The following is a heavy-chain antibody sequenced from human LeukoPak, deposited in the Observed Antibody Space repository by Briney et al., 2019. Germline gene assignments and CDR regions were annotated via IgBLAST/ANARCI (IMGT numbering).Heavy chain of an antibody. CDR1: GDTFRTNA. J-gene: IGHJ4*02. Sequence: SVKVSCKAPGDTFRTNAISWVRQAPGQGLEWMGGIIPIFGTANYAQKFQGRVTITTDESTSTAYMELSSLRSEDTAVYYCASSIRGVHEYSYGGYFDHWGQGTLVTVSS. V-gene: IGHV1-69*05. CDR2: IIPIFGTA. CDR3: ASSIRGVHEYSYGGYFDH. D-gene: IGHD5-18*01.